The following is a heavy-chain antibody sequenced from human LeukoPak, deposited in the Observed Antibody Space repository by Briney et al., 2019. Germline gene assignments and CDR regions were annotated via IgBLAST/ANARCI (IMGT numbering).Heavy chain of an antibody. V-gene: IGHV1-2*02. CDR3: ARRRSDYYLVS. J-gene: IGHJ1*01. CDR1: GYTFTDYY. CDR2: IYPDSGGT. Sequence: ASVKVTCNDSGYTFTDYYLHWVRQAPGHGLEWMGWIYPDSGGTNYAQKFQGRVTMTRDTSISTAYMGLSRLTSDDTAVYYCARRRSDYYLVSWGQGTLVTVSS. D-gene: IGHD3-22*01.